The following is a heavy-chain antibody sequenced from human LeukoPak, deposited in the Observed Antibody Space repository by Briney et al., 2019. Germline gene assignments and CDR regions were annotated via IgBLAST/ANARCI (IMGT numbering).Heavy chain of an antibody. CDR3: ARADDGAVAVPRL. Sequence: NTSETLSLTCTVSGGSISSSSYYWGWIRQPPGKGLEWIGSIYYSGSTYYNPSLKSRVTISVDTSKNQFSLKLSSVTAADTAVYYCARADDGAVAVPRLWGQGTLVTVSS. CDR2: IYYSGST. V-gene: IGHV4-39*07. J-gene: IGHJ4*02. CDR1: GGSISSSSYY. D-gene: IGHD6-19*01.